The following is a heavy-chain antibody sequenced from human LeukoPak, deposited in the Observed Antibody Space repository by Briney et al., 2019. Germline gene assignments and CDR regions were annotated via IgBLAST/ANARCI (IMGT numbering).Heavy chain of an antibody. J-gene: IGHJ6*03. V-gene: IGHV4-38-2*02. CDR2: IYHSGST. CDR1: GYSISSGYY. D-gene: IGHD4-11*01. CDR3: ARGARYSNYVDYYYYMDV. Sequence: SETLSLTCTVSGYSISSGYYWGWIRQPPGKGLEWIGSIYHSGSTYYNPSLKSRVTISVDTSKNQFSLKLSSVTAADTAVYYCARGARYSNYVDYYYYMDVWGKGTTVTVSS.